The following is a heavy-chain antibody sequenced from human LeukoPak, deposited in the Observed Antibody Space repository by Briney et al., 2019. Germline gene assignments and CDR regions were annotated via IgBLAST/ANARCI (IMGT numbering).Heavy chain of an antibody. CDR1: GFTFSSYA. J-gene: IGHJ4*02. CDR3: ARGTFSGSYLLTY. CDR2: ISYDGSNK. V-gene: IGHV3-30-3*01. D-gene: IGHD1-26*01. Sequence: GRSLRLSCAASGFTFSSYAMHWVRQAPGKGLEWVAVISYDGSNKYYADSVKGRFTISRDNSKNTLYLQMNSLRAEDTAVYYCARGTFSGSYLLTYWGQGTLVTVSS.